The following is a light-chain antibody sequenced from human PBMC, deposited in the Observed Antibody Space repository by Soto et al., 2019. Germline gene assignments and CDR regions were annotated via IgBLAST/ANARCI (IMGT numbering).Light chain of an antibody. J-gene: IGKJ4*01. Sequence: IVMTQSPATLSVSPGEGVTLSCRASENVGTNLAWYQQKPGQAPRLLMYGSSTRATGIPATFSGSGSGTEFTLTISSLPSEESAVYYCQQYNNWGLSFGGGTRVEIK. V-gene: IGKV3D-15*01. CDR1: ENVGTN. CDR2: GSS. CDR3: QQYNNWGLS.